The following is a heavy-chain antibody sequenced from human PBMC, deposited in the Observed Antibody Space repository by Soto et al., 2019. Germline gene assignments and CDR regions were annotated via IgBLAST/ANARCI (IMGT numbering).Heavy chain of an antibody. Sequence: ASVKVSCKASGYTFTGYYMHWVRQAPGQGLEWMGWINPNSGGTNYAQKFQGWVTMTRDTSISTAYMELSRLRSDDTAVYYCARASAYYDFWSPFDYWGQGTLVTVSS. V-gene: IGHV1-2*04. CDR3: ARASAYYDFWSPFDY. CDR2: INPNSGGT. CDR1: GYTFTGYY. J-gene: IGHJ4*02. D-gene: IGHD3-3*01.